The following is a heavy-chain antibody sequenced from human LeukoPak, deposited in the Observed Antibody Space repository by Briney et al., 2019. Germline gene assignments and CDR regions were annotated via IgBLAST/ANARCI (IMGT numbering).Heavy chain of an antibody. V-gene: IGHV3-7*01. Sequence: GGSLRLSCAASGFTFTTYWMSWVRQAPGKGLEWVANINQDGSEKYYVDSVKGRFTISRDNAKNSLYLQMNSLRAEDTAVYYCARVALRYFDWLDAFDIWGQGTMVTVSS. CDR3: ARVALRYFDWLDAFDI. CDR2: INQDGSEK. J-gene: IGHJ3*02. D-gene: IGHD3-9*01. CDR1: GFTFTTYW.